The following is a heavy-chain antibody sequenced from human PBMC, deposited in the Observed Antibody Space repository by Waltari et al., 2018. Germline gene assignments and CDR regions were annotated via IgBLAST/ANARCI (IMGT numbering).Heavy chain of an antibody. CDR1: GFPFSSYR. CDR3: ARSVLGRWAHPELDF. V-gene: IGHV3-7*01. J-gene: IGHJ4*02. D-gene: IGHD1-26*01. Sequence: EVQLVESGGGLVQPGGSLRLSCAASGFPFSSYRITWVGQDPGKGLGWVANMKYDGTEQCSFDAVRGRFTISRDNAQSALYLDRSSLGVDDTAVYDCARSVLGRWAHPELDFWGQGILVTVSS. CDR2: MKYDGTEQ.